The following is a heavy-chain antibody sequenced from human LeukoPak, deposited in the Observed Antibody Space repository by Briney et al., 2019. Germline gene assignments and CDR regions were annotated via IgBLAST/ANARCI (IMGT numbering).Heavy chain of an antibody. D-gene: IGHD4-17*01. Sequence: PSETLSLTCTVSGGAISSSSHYRGWIRQPPGKGLEWIGSIYHSGSTVYNPSLKSRVAISVDTSRNQFSLKLNSVTASDTAVYYCSRNTTVTDWYFDLWGRGTLVTVSS. CDR3: SRNTTVTDWYFDL. CDR2: IYHSGST. J-gene: IGHJ2*01. CDR1: GGAISSSSHY. V-gene: IGHV4-39*01.